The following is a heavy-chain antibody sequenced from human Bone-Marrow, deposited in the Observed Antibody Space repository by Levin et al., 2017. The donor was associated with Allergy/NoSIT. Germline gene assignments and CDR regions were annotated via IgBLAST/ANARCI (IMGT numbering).Heavy chain of an antibody. D-gene: IGHD3-9*01. CDR1: GGSFSGYY. Sequence: SQTLSLTCAVYGGSFSGYYWSWIRQPPGKGLEWIGEINHSGSTNYNPSLKSRVTISVDTSKNQFSLKLSSVTAADTAVYYCARGGATRKGYFDWLLLARNTKSTGFDYWGQGTLVTVSS. CDR2: INHSGST. J-gene: IGHJ4*02. CDR3: ARGGATRKGYFDWLLLARNTKSTGFDY. V-gene: IGHV4-34*01.